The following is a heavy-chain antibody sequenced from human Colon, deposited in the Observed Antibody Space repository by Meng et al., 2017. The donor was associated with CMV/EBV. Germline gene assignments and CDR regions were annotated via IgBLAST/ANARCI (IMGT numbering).Heavy chain of an antibody. J-gene: IGHJ4*02. Sequence: GSLRLSCAVYSGSLSGYYWAWIRQPPGKGLEWIGAINQSGSTYYNPSLKSRVTTSVDTSTNQISLKLTSMTAADTAVYYCARGRSIVGATYIDYWGQGTLVTVSS. CDR1: SGSLSGYY. CDR3: ARGRSIVGATYIDY. CDR2: INQSGST. V-gene: IGHV4-34*01. D-gene: IGHD1-26*01.